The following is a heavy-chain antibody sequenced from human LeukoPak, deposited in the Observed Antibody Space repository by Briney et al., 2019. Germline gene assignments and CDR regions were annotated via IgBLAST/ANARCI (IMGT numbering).Heavy chain of an antibody. D-gene: IGHD3-22*01. CDR2: IRSKANSYAT. CDR1: GLTFSGSA. V-gene: IGHV3-73*01. J-gene: IGHJ4*02. CDR3: TTMQRSYYYDSSGYKRGFDY. Sequence: GGSLRLSCAASGLTFSGSAMHWVRQASGKGLEWVGRIRSKANSYATAYAASVKGRFTISRDDSKNTAYLQMNSLKTEDTAVYYCTTMQRSYYYDSSGYKRGFDYWGQGTLVTVSS.